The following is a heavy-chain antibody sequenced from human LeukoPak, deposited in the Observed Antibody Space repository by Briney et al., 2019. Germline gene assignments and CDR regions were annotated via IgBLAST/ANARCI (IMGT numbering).Heavy chain of an antibody. CDR2: IYTSGST. J-gene: IGHJ5*02. CDR3: ARVRGYSGYDRFDP. D-gene: IGHD5-12*01. V-gene: IGHV4-4*07. CDR1: GGSISSYY. Sequence: SETLSLTCTVSGGSISSYYWSWIRQPAGKGLEWIGRIYTSGSTNYSPSLKSRVTMSVDTSKDQFSLKLSSVTAADTAVYYCARVRGYSGYDRFDPWGQGTLVTVSS.